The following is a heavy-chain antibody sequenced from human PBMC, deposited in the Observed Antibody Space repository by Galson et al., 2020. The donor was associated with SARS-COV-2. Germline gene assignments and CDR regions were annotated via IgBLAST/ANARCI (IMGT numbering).Heavy chain of an antibody. D-gene: IGHD2-2*02. CDR1: GGSISSSNYY. CDR2: IYYSGNT. V-gene: IGHV4-39*01. CDR3: ARHGDCSSTSCYTGAFDS. Sequence: SLTLSLTCTVSGGSISSSNYYWGWIRQPPGKGLEWIGSIYYSGNTYYNPSLKSPVTISVDTSQNQFSLKLSSVTAAHTAVYYCARHGDCSSTSCYTGAFDSWGRGTMVTVSS. J-gene: IGHJ3*02.